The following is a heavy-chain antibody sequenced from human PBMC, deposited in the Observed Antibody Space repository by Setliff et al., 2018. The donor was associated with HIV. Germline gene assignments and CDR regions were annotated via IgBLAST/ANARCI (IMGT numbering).Heavy chain of an antibody. CDR1: GYSFNSYW. V-gene: IGHV5-51*01. CDR2: IHPGYSDT. CDR3: ARLVNSKGWFDP. Sequence: PGESLKISCKGSGYSFNSYWIAWVRQMPGKGLEWMGIIHPGYSDTRYSPSFQGKVTMSADKSSSTAYLQWSSLKASDSAIYDCARLVNSKGWFDPWGQGTLVTVSS. D-gene: IGHD3-22*01. J-gene: IGHJ5*02.